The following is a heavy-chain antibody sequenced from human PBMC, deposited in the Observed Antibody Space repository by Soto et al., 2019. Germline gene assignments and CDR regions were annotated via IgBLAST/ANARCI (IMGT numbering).Heavy chain of an antibody. J-gene: IGHJ4*02. D-gene: IGHD3-22*01. CDR2: ISSSSTYT. Sequence: QVQLVESGGGLVKPGASLRLSCAASEFTFSDHYMSWVRQAPGKGLEFVSYISSSSTYTKYADSVKGRFTISRDNAKNSLYLQMTSLRADETAVYYCARGGYYDRSGYHLDYWGQGTLVTVSS. CDR1: EFTFSDHY. CDR3: ARGGYYDRSGYHLDY. V-gene: IGHV3-11*05.